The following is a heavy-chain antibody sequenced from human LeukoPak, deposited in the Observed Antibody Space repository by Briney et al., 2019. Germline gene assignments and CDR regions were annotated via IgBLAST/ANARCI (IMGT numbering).Heavy chain of an antibody. V-gene: IGHV1-18*01. CDR3: ARDLWQQPYYFDY. CDR1: GYTFTSYG. D-gene: IGHD6-13*01. J-gene: IGHJ4*02. Sequence: VASVKVSCKGSGYTFTSYGISWVRQAPGQGLEWMGWISAYNSNTNYAQKLQGRVTMTTDTSTSTAYMELRSLRSDDTAVYYCARDLWQQPYYFDYWGQGTLVTVSS. CDR2: ISAYNSNT.